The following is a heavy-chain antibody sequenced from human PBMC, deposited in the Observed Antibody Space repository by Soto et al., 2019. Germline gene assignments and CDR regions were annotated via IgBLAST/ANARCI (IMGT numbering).Heavy chain of an antibody. CDR1: GYTFTSYA. D-gene: IGHD2-15*01. J-gene: IGHJ4*02. V-gene: IGHV1-3*01. Sequence: QVQLVQSGAEVKKPGASVKVSCKASGYTFTSYAMHWVRQAPGQRLEWMGWINAGDGNTKYSQKFQGSVTITRDTXASTAYMELSSLRSEDTAVYYCARGPGGPDGPGDYWGQGTLVTVSS. CDR2: INAGDGNT. CDR3: ARGPGGPDGPGDY.